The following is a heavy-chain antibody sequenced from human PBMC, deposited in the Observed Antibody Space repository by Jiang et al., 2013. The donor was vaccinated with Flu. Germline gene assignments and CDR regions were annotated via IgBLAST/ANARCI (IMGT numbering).Heavy chain of an antibody. J-gene: IGHJ4*02. Sequence: PGLVKPSETLSLTCTVSGGSMNNYYWNWVRQPPGKGLEWVGYIHHGGSTNYNPSLKGRVTISLDMSKSQFSLELTSVTAADTALYYCARSYPQLESDIWGQGTLVTVSS. CDR2: IHHGGST. D-gene: IGHD3-3*01. V-gene: IGHV4-59*01. CDR1: GGSMNNYY. CDR3: ARSYPQLESDI.